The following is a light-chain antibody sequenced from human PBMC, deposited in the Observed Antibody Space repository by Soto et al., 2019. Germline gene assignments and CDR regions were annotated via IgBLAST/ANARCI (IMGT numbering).Light chain of an antibody. Sequence: EVVLTQSPVTLSLSPGERATLSSRASQSFRGLLAWYQQKTGQAPRILIYDEYNRATGIPHRFSGSGSGTDLNLTISSLEPEDSAVYYCQKRHMWPITCGQGTRLEIK. CDR2: DEY. J-gene: IGKJ5*01. V-gene: IGKV3-11*01. CDR3: QKRHMWPIT. CDR1: QSFRGL.